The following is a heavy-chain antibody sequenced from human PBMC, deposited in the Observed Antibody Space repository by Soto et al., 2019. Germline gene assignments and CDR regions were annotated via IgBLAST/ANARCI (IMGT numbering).Heavy chain of an antibody. CDR3: ARLSIFGVVLYYYGMDV. D-gene: IGHD3-3*01. CDR1: GYTFTSYG. J-gene: IGHJ6*02. Sequence: SVKVSCKASGYTFTSYGISWVRQAPGQGLERMRWISAYNGNTNYAQKLQGRVTMTTDTSTSTAYMELRSLRSDDTAVYYCARLSIFGVVLYYYGMDVWGQGTTVTVSS. V-gene: IGHV1-18*01. CDR2: ISAYNGNT.